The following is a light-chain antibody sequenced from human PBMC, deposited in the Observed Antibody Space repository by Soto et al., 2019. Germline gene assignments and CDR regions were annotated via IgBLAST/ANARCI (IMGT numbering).Light chain of an antibody. V-gene: IGKV1-27*01. CDR3: QKYNSAPWT. J-gene: IGKJ1*01. Sequence: DIQMTQSPSSLSASVGDRVTITCRASQGISNYLAWYQQKPGTVPKLLISAASTLQTGVPSRFSGGGSGTDFTLIISSLQPEDVATYYCQKYNSAPWTFGQGTKVDIK. CDR2: AAS. CDR1: QGISNY.